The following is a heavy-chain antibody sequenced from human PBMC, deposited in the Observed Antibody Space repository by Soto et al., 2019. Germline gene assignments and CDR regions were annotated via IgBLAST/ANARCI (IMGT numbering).Heavy chain of an antibody. CDR2: INPNSGGT. CDR3: GIEPFGAVLEGMDV. Sequence: ASVKVSCKASGYTFSDYYIHWVRQAPGQGLEWMGWINPNSGGTKYAPKLQGRVTMTRDTSITTAYMELSRLRSGDTAVYYCGIEPFGAVLEGMDVCGQRTLVTVSS. V-gene: IGHV1-2*02. CDR1: GYTFSDYY. J-gene: IGHJ6*02. D-gene: IGHD3-16*01.